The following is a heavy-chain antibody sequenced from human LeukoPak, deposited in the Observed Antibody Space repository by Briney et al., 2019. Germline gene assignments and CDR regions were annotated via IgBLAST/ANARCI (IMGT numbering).Heavy chain of an antibody. CDR1: GGTSSSYA. J-gene: IGHJ4*02. CDR3: ARLYSSSTDY. CDR2: IIPIFGTA. Sequence: ASVKVSCKASGGTSSSYAISWVRQAPGQGLEWMGGIIPIFGTANYAQKFQGRVTITADKSTSTAYMELSSLRSEDTAVYYCARLYSSSTDYWGQGTLVTVSS. D-gene: IGHD6-13*01. V-gene: IGHV1-69*06.